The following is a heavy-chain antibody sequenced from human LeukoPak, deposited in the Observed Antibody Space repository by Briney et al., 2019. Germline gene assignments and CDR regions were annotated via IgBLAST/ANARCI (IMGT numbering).Heavy chain of an antibody. CDR3: AKSPYSTSWYDWFDY. V-gene: IGHV3-30*18. CDR1: GFTFSTYG. J-gene: IGHJ4*02. D-gene: IGHD6-13*01. CDR2: ISFDGSNK. Sequence: PGGSLRLSCAASGFTFSTYGMHWVRQAPGKGLEWVAVISFDGSNKNYADSVKGRFTISRDNSKNTLYLQMNSLRAEDTAVYYCAKSPYSTSWYDWFDYWGQGTLVTVSS.